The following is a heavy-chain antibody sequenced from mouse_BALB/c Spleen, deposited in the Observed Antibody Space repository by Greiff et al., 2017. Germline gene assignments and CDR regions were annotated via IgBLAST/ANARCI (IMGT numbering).Heavy chain of an antibody. J-gene: IGHJ4*01. Sequence: QVHVKQPGAELVKPGASVKLSCKASGYTFTSYYMYWVKQRPGQGLEWIGGINPSNGGTNFNEKFKSKATLTVDKSSSTAYMQLSSLKSEDSAVYFCARVGPAMDYWGQGTSVTVSS. CDR3: ARVGPAMDY. CDR1: GYTFTSYY. V-gene: IGHV1-53*01. CDR2: INPSNGGT.